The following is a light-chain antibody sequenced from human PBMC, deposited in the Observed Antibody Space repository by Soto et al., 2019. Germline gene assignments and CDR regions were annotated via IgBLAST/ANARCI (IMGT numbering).Light chain of an antibody. Sequence: DIQMTQSPSSLSASVGDRVTITCRASQGVRTDLGWYQQKPGKAPQRLIYVASILQSGVPSRFSGSGSGTEFTLTISSLEPEDFATYYCLQHNSYPYTFGQGTKLEIK. V-gene: IGKV1-17*01. CDR2: VAS. CDR3: LQHNSYPYT. CDR1: QGVRTD. J-gene: IGKJ2*01.